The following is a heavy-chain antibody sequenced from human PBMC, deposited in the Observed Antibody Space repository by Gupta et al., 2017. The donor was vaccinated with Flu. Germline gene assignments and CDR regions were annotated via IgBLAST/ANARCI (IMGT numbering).Heavy chain of an antibody. CDR1: GGSFSGYY. J-gene: IGHJ4*02. Sequence: QVQLPQWGAGLLKPSETLSITCAVYGGSFSGYYWHWIRQPPGKGLEWIGEINHSGSTNYNPSLKSRVTISRDTSKNQFSLKLSSVTAADTAVYYGATKRTDVLRYFDWLTEGHFDYWGQGTLVTVSS. CDR3: ATKRTDVLRYFDWLTEGHFDY. D-gene: IGHD3-9*01. V-gene: IGHV4-34*01. CDR2: INHSGST.